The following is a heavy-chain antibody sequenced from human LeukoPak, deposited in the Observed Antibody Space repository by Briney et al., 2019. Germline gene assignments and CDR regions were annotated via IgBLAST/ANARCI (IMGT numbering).Heavy chain of an antibody. D-gene: IGHD4-23*01. V-gene: IGHV4-59*01. Sequence: SETLSLTCTVSGGSISSYYWSWIRQPPGKGLEWIGYIYYSGSTNYNPSLKSRVTISVDTSKNQFSLKLSSVTAADTAVYYCARGNSGQLLRPWYFDLWGRGTLVTVSS. J-gene: IGHJ2*01. CDR3: ARGNSGQLLRPWYFDL. CDR2: IYYSGST. CDR1: GGSISSYY.